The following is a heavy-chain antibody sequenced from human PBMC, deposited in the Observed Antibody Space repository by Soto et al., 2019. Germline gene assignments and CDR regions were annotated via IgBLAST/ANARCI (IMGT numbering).Heavy chain of an antibody. J-gene: IGHJ3*02. Sequence: GGSLGLSCAASGFSFSSYAMRWVRQAPGKGLEWVSAISGSGGSTYYADSVKGRFTISRDNSKNTLYLQMNSLRAEDTAVYYCAKEVSVADAFDIWGQGTMVTV. CDR2: ISGSGGST. CDR1: GFSFSSYA. D-gene: IGHD6-19*01. CDR3: AKEVSVADAFDI. V-gene: IGHV3-23*01.